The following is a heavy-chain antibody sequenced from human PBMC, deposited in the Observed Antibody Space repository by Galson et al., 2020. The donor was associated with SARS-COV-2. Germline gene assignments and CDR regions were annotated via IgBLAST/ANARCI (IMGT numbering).Heavy chain of an antibody. CDR3: ARSYDDFATWFDP. Sequence: ASVKVSCKASGYTFTDYYMHWVRQAPGQGLEWMGWINPITGGTNCAQKFQGRVTMTRTTSISTAYMELNSLTSEDTAVYYCARSYDDFATWFDPWGQGTLVTVSS. D-gene: IGHD4-17*01. V-gene: IGHV1-2*02. CDR2: INPITGGT. CDR1: GYTFTDYY. J-gene: IGHJ5*02.